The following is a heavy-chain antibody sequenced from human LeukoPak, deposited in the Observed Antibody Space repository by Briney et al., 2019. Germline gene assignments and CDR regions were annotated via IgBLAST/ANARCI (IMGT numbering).Heavy chain of an antibody. Sequence: PGGSLRLSCAASGFTFSSYSMNWVRQAPGKGLEWVSSISSSSSYIYYADSVKGRFTIPRDNAKNSLYLQLNSLRAEDTAVYYCAREGDSSSLHFDYWGQGTLVTVSS. J-gene: IGHJ4*02. CDR3: AREGDSSSLHFDY. CDR1: GFTFSSYS. D-gene: IGHD6-6*01. CDR2: ISSSSSYI. V-gene: IGHV3-21*01.